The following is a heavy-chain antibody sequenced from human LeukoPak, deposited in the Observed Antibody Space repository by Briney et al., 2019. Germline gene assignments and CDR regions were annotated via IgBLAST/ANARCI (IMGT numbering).Heavy chain of an antibody. CDR3: ARAATVTGPPTSFDY. CDR2: IIPIFGTT. Sequence: ASVKVSCKASGGTFRSFAISWVRQAPGHGLEWMGRIIPIFGTTNYAQKFQGRITITTDESTTTAYMELSSLRSEDTAVYYCARAATVTGPPTSFDYWGQGILVTVSS. D-gene: IGHD4-11*01. V-gene: IGHV1-69*05. CDR1: GGTFRSFA. J-gene: IGHJ4*02.